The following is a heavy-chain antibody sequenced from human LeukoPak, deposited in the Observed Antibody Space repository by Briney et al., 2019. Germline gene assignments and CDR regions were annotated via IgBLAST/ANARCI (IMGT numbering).Heavy chain of an antibody. D-gene: IGHD5-24*01. Sequence: SPGGSLRLSCAASGLTASHSVNNAMSWVRHPPGKGLEWVSSINWNGGNTAYADSVKGRFTISRDTAKDSLYLQLNSLRAEDTALYYCARDRGWLQYIDYWGQGTLVTVSS. CDR1: GLTASHSVNNA. CDR2: INWNGGNT. J-gene: IGHJ4*02. CDR3: ARDRGWLQYIDY. V-gene: IGHV3-20*04.